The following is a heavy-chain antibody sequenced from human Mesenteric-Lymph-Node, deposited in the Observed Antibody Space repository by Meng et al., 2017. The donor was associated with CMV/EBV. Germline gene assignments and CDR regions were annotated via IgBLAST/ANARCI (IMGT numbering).Heavy chain of an antibody. Sequence: SVASSSSSTWWSWVRQPPGKGLEWIGEIYHSGSTNYNPSLKSRVTISVDKSKNQFSLKLSSVTAADTAVYYCARQGTTGGELVVDPWGQGTLVTVSS. CDR1: VASSSSSTW. CDR3: ARQGTTGGELVVDP. CDR2: IYHSGST. V-gene: IGHV4-4*02. J-gene: IGHJ5*02. D-gene: IGHD1-7*01.